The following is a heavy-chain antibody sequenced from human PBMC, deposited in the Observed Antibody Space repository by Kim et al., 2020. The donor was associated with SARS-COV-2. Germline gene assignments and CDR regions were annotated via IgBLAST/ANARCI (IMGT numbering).Heavy chain of an antibody. CDR2: ISYDGSNK. CDR1: GFTFSSYG. CDR3: AKGDTATYYYYYGMDV. V-gene: IGHV3-30*18. Sequence: GGSLRLSCAASGFTFSSYGMHWVRQAPGKGLEWVAVISYDGSNKYYADSVKGRFTISRDNSKNTLYLQMNSLRAEDTAVYYCAKGDTATYYYYYGMDVWGQGTTVTVSS. J-gene: IGHJ6*02. D-gene: IGHD5-18*01.